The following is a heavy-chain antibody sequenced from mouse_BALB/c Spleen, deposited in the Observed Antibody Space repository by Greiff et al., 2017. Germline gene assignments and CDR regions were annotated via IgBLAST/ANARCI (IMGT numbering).Heavy chain of an antibody. CDR1: GFTFSSYA. Sequence: EVKLVESGGGLVKPGGSLKLSCAASGFTFSSYAMSWVRQTPEKRLEWVASISSGGSTYYPDSVKGRFTSSRDNARNILYLQMSSLRSEDTAMYYCARNDYYFDYWGQGTTLTVSS. CDR2: ISSGGST. V-gene: IGHV5-6-5*01. D-gene: IGHD2-4*01. J-gene: IGHJ2*01. CDR3: ARNDYYFDY.